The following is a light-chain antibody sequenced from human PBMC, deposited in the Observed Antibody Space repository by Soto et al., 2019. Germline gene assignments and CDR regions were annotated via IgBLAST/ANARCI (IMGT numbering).Light chain of an antibody. CDR1: SSDFGGYTY. Sequence: QSALTQPASVSGSPGQSITISCTGTSSDFGGYTYVSWYQQHPGKAPKLMIFDATSRPSGVSNRFSGSESDNTASLTIAGLQAEDEADYYCSSYTSTSTYVFGTGTKLTVL. CDR3: SSYTSTSTYV. J-gene: IGLJ1*01. V-gene: IGLV2-14*03. CDR2: DAT.